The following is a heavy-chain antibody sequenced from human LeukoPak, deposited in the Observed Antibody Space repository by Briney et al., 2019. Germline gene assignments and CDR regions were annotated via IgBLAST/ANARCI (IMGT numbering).Heavy chain of an antibody. CDR1: GGSISSYY. CDR3: ARDMDIVATSWFDP. Sequence: SETLSLTCTVSGGSISSYYWSWIRQPAGKGLEWIGRIYTSGSTNYNPSLESRVTMSVDTSKNQFSLKLSSVTAADTAVYYCARDMDIVATSWFDPWGQGTLVTVSS. J-gene: IGHJ5*02. D-gene: IGHD5-12*01. CDR2: IYTSGST. V-gene: IGHV4-4*07.